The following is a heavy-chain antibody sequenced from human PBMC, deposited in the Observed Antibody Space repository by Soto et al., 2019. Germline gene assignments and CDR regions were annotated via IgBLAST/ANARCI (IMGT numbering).Heavy chain of an antibody. CDR3: ATADGFGVVTPFFEY. V-gene: IGHV4-39*01. J-gene: IGHJ4*02. D-gene: IGHD3-3*01. Sequence: QLQLQESGPGLVKPSETLSLTCTVSGGSISSRSHWGWIRQSPGKHLEWIGSSFYRGSTHYNPSLKTRVTISVDTSKNQVSLKLYSVTAADTAVYYCATADGFGVVTPFFEYWGQGILVTVSS. CDR1: GGSISSRSH. CDR2: SFYRGST.